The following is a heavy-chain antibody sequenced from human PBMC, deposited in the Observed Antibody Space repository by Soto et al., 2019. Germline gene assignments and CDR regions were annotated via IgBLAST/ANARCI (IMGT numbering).Heavy chain of an antibody. CDR1: GYTFTSYG. CDR2: SSAYNGNT. J-gene: IGHJ6*02. Sequence: ASVKVSCKASGYTFTSYGISWGRHAPGQGPEWMGWSSAYNGNTNYAQKLQGRVTMTTDTSTSTAYMELRSLRSDDTAVYSCARDPKYNWNYVDYYYGMDVWGQGTTVTVSS. V-gene: IGHV1-18*04. D-gene: IGHD1-7*01. CDR3: ARDPKYNWNYVDYYYGMDV.